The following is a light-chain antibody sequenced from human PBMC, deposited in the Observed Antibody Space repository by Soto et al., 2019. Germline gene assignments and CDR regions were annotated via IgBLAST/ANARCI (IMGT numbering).Light chain of an antibody. V-gene: IGKV3-20*01. Sequence: EIVLTQSPGTLSLSPGERATLSCRSSQSVSSSYLAWYQQKPGQAPRLLIYDVSSRATGIPDRFSGSGSGTDFTLTIRRLESEDFAVYYCQQYGSSPTFGQGTKVEIK. J-gene: IGKJ1*01. CDR1: QSVSSSY. CDR3: QQYGSSPT. CDR2: DVS.